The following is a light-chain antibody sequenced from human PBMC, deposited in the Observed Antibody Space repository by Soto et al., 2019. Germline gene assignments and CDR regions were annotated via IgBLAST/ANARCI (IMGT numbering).Light chain of an antibody. CDR2: AAS. V-gene: IGKV1-16*01. CDR3: QQYNSYPT. J-gene: IGKJ1*01. CDR1: QYISDF. Sequence: IHMTQSPSSLSASVGHSVTITCRASQYISDFLNWYQQKPGKAPVILIYAASTLQSGVPSRFTGSRSGTEFTLTISSLKPDDFATDYCQQYNSYPTFGQGTKVDIK.